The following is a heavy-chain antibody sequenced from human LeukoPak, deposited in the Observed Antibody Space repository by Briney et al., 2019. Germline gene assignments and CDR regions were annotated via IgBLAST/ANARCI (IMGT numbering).Heavy chain of an antibody. CDR1: GGSISSGGYY. D-gene: IGHD1-26*01. CDR2: IYHSGST. J-gene: IGHJ3*02. Sequence: SQTLSLTCTVSGGSISSGGYYWSWIRQPPGKGLEWIGYIYHSGSTYYNPSLKSRVTISVDRSKNQFSLKLSSVTAADTAVYYCARDLEGATGYDAFDIWGQGTMVTVSS. CDR3: ARDLEGATGYDAFDI. V-gene: IGHV4-30-2*01.